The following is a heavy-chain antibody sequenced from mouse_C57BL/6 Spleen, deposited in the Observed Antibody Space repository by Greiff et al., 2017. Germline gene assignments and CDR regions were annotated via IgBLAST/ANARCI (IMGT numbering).Heavy chain of an antibody. Sequence: VQLKESGPGLVKPSQSLSLTCSVTGYSITSGYYWNWIRQFPGNKLEWMGYISYDGSNNYNPSLKNRISITRDTSKNQFFLKLNSVTTEDTATYYCARNDWGAMDYWGQGTSVTVSS. CDR2: ISYDGSN. CDR3: ARNDWGAMDY. CDR1: GYSITSGYY. J-gene: IGHJ4*01. V-gene: IGHV3-6*01. D-gene: IGHD2-4*01.